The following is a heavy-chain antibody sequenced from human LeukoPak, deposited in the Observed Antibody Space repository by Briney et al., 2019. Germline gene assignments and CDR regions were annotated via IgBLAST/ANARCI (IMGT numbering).Heavy chain of an antibody. CDR3: ARGPYGSSWINNWFDP. CDR2: ISSSSSTI. CDR1: GFTFSSYS. Sequence: GGSLRLSCAASGFTFSSYSMNWVRQAPGKGLEWVSYISSSSSTIYYADSVQGQFTISRDNAKNSLYLQMNSLRDEDTAVYYCARGPYGSSWINNWFDPWGQGTLVTVSS. J-gene: IGHJ5*02. D-gene: IGHD6-13*01. V-gene: IGHV3-48*02.